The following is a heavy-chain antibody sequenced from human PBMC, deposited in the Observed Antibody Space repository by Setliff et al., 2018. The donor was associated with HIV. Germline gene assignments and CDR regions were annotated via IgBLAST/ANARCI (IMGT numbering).Heavy chain of an antibody. Sequence: GGSLRLSCAASGFIFRNYWMHWVRQAPGKGLEWVANIQQHGSEIHYVASVEGRFTISRDNAKNSLYLQMNSLRAEDTAVYYCANMQWASNAWYSFDYWGQGALVTVSS. CDR1: GFIFRNYW. J-gene: IGHJ4*02. D-gene: IGHD6-19*01. CDR2: IQQHGSEI. CDR3: ANMQWASNAWYSFDY. V-gene: IGHV3-7*03.